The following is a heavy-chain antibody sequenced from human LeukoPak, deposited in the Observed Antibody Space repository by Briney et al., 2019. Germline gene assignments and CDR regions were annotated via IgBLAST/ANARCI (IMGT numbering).Heavy chain of an antibody. Sequence: ERSLRLSCAASGFTFSSYAMHWVRQAPGKGLEWVAVISYDGSNKYYAESVKGRFTISRDNSKNTLYLQMNSLRAEDTAVHYCARDQDGLITSSFDYWGQGTLVTVSS. J-gene: IGHJ4*02. V-gene: IGHV3-30-3*01. CDR3: ARDQDGLITSSFDY. D-gene: IGHD3-22*01. CDR2: ISYDGSNK. CDR1: GFTFSSYA.